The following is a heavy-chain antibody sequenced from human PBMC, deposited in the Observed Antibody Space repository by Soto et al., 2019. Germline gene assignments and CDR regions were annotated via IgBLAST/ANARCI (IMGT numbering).Heavy chain of an antibody. Sequence: EVQLVESGGGLVQPGGSLRLSCAASGFTFGSYSMNWVRQAPGKGLEWVSYISSSGSTIYYADSVKGRFTISRDNAESSRYPQTNSLRAEDTAVYYCARDNYGDYLLGAWGQGTLVTFSS. CDR3: ARDNYGDYLLGA. J-gene: IGHJ5*02. CDR2: ISSSGSTI. V-gene: IGHV3-48*01. CDR1: GFTFGSYS. D-gene: IGHD4-17*01.